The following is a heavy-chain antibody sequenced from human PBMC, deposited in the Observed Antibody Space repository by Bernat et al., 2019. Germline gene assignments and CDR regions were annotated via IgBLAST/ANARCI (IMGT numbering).Heavy chain of an antibody. CDR1: GFAFSGAW. D-gene: IGHD2-8*02. CDR2: IKSKTDGGTI. J-gene: IGHJ4*02. CDR3: TTSHLRSTDPDS. Sequence: EVQLVESGGGLVKPGGSLRLSCAASGFAFSGAWMSWVRQAPGKGLEWIGRIKSKTDGGTIDYAAPVKGRFTISRDDSKNTLYLEMKSLKTEDTAVYYCTTSHLRSTDPDSWGQGTLVTVSS. V-gene: IGHV3-15*01.